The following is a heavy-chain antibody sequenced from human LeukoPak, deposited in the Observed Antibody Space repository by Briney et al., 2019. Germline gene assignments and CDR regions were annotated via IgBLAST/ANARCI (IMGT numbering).Heavy chain of an antibody. D-gene: IGHD1-1*01. CDR2: ISSSNTYT. CDR3: ATTPLSGSLGSPTETYYFDY. CDR1: GFIFSDYY. V-gene: IGHV3-11*03. Sequence: GGSLRLSCVASGFIFSDYYMSWIRQAPGKGLEGVSYISSSNTYTNHADSVKGRFTISRDNAKNSLYLQMDSLRVEDTAVYYCATTPLSGSLGSPTETYYFDYWGHGTLVTVSS. J-gene: IGHJ4*01.